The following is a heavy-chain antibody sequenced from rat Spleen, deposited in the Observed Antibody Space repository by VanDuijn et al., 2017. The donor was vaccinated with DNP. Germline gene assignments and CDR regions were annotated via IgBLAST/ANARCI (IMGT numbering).Heavy chain of an antibody. J-gene: IGHJ2*01. CDR3: ARGGRSYFDY. CDR1: GFTFSKYG. Sequence: EVHLVESGGGLVQPGRSLKLSCVASGFTFSKYGMAWVRQAPTKGLEWVASISTSGEYAHYRDSVKGRFTISSDNTKDTQYLQMDSLRSEDTATYYCARGGRSYFDYWGQGVMVTVSS. V-gene: IGHV5S13*01. D-gene: IGHD1-11*01. CDR2: ISTSGEYA.